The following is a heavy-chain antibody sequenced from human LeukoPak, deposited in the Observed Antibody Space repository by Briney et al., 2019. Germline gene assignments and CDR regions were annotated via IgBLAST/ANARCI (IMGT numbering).Heavy chain of an antibody. Sequence: GGSLRLSCAASGFPFSSYGMHWVRQAPGKGLEWVAVISYDGSNKYYADSVKGRFTISRDNSKDTLYLQMNSLRAEDTAVYYCARDLPGITIFGAFEYWGQGTLVTASS. J-gene: IGHJ4*02. D-gene: IGHD3-3*01. V-gene: IGHV3-30*03. CDR2: ISYDGSNK. CDR3: ARDLPGITIFGAFEY. CDR1: GFPFSSYG.